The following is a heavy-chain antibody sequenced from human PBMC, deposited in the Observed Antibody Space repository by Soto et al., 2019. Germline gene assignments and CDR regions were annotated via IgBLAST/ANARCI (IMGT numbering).Heavy chain of an antibody. CDR2: ISAYNGNT. CDR1: GYTFTSYG. V-gene: IGHV1-18*01. D-gene: IGHD5-18*01. CDR3: ARKVDTAMGHDAFDI. Sequence: ASVKVSCKASGYTFTSYGISWVRQAPGQGLEWMGWISAYNGNTNYAQKLQGRVTITADESTSTAYMELSSLRSEDTAVYYCARKVDTAMGHDAFDIWGQGTMVTVSS. J-gene: IGHJ3*02.